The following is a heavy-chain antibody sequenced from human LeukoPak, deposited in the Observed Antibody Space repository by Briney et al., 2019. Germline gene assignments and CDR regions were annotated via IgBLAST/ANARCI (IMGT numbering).Heavy chain of an antibody. V-gene: IGHV3-48*03. Sequence: GGSLRLSCAASGFTFSSFEMNWVRQAPGKGLEWISYISSSGSTIYYADSVKGRFTISRDNAKNTLYLQMNSLRAEDTAVYYCAKDLGQMTISDRGQGTLVTVSS. CDR2: ISSSGSTI. D-gene: IGHD4/OR15-4a*01. CDR3: AKDLGQMTISD. J-gene: IGHJ4*02. CDR1: GFTFSSFE.